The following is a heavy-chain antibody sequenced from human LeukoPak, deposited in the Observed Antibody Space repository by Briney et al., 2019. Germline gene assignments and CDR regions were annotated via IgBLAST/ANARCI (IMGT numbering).Heavy chain of an antibody. CDR1: GFTFSNAW. V-gene: IGHV3-20*04. J-gene: IGHJ6*04. CDR2: INWNGGST. D-gene: IGHD3-10*02. CDR3: AELGITMIGGV. Sequence: GGSLRLSCAASGFTFSNAWMSWVRQAPGKGLEWVSGINWNGGSTGYADSVKGRFTISRDNAKNYLYLQMNSLRAEDTAVYYCAELGITMIGGVWGKGTTVTISS.